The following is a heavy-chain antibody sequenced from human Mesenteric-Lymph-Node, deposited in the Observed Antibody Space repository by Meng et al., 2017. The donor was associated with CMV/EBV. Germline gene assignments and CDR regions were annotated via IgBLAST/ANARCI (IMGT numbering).Heavy chain of an antibody. Sequence: GESLKISCTASGFTFSTNTMNWVRQAPGKGLEWVSSISGSSSHKAYPDSVKGRFTISRDNAENSLYLQMSSLRAEDTAVYYCARDRGYYGSGSYAGHYYGMDVWGQGTTVTVSS. CDR3: ARDRGYYGSGSYAGHYYGMDV. CDR1: GFTFSTNT. J-gene: IGHJ6*02. V-gene: IGHV3-21*01. CDR2: ISGSSSHK. D-gene: IGHD3-10*01.